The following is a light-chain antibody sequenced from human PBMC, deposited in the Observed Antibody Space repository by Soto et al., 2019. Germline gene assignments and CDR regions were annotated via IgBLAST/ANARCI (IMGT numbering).Light chain of an antibody. CDR1: SGDVGSYNL. Sequence: QSALTQPASVSGSPGQSITISCTGTSGDVGSYNLVSWYQQHPGKAPKLMIYEVSKRPSGVSNRFSGSKSRNPASLTISGLQAEDEADYYCCSYAGSSPYVFGTGTKVTVL. J-gene: IGLJ1*01. V-gene: IGLV2-23*02. CDR2: EVS. CDR3: CSYAGSSPYV.